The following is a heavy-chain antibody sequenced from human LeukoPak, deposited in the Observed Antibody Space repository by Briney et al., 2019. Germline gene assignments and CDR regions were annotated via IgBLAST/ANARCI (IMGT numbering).Heavy chain of an antibody. CDR3: AKVVPDYYDSSGPIAERDWYFDL. V-gene: IGHV3-30*04. Sequence: GRSLRLSCAASGFTFSSYAMHWVRQAPGKGLEWVAVISYDGSNKYYADSVKGRFTISRDNSKNTLYLQMNSLRAEDTAVYYCAKVVPDYYDSSGPIAERDWYFDLWGRGTLVTVSS. CDR2: ISYDGSNK. CDR1: GFTFSSYA. J-gene: IGHJ2*01. D-gene: IGHD3-22*01.